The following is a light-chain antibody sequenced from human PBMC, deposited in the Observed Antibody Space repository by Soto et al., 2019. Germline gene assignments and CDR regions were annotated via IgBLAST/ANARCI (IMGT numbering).Light chain of an antibody. CDR2: EVN. CDR3: FSYAGAGTFV. V-gene: IGLV2-23*02. Sequence: QSALTQPASMSGSPGQSITISCTGTSSDVGSYNLVSWFQQHPGKAPKLFIYEVNRRPSGVSDRLSGSKSANTASLTISGLQAEDEADYYCFSYAGAGTFVFGTGTKVTVL. CDR1: SSDVGSYNL. J-gene: IGLJ1*01.